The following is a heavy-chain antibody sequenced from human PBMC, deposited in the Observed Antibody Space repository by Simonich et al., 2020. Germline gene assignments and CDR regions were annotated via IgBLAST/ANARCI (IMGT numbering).Heavy chain of an antibody. CDR2: NSSRSRYR. CDR3: ARDAAGDY. Sequence: EVQLVESGGGLVKPGGSLRLSCAASGFTFSSYSMNWLRQATGRGLEWVYTNSSRSRYRYYADSVKGRFTISRDNAKNSLYLQMNSLRAEDTAVYYCARDAAGDYWGQGTLVTVSS. J-gene: IGHJ4*02. V-gene: IGHV3-21*01. D-gene: IGHD6-13*01. CDR1: GFTFSSYS.